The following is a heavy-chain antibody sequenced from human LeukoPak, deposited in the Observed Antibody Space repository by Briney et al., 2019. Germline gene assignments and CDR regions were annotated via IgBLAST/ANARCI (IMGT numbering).Heavy chain of an antibody. CDR1: GGTFSSYA. CDR2: IIPIFGTA. V-gene: IGHV1-69*13. Sequence: ASVTVSCTASGGTFSSYAISWVRQAPGQGLEWMGGIIPIFGTANYAQKFQGRVTITADESTSTAYMELSSLGSEDTAVYYCARDPRIQLWLEHDAFDIWGQGTMVTVSS. CDR3: ARDPRIQLWLEHDAFDI. D-gene: IGHD5-18*01. J-gene: IGHJ3*02.